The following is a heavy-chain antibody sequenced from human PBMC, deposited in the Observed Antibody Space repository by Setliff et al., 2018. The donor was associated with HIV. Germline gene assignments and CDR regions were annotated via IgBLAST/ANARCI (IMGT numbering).Heavy chain of an antibody. J-gene: IGHJ4*02. Sequence: RASVKVSCKASGYTFTDHYMHWVRQAPGQGLEWMGWINPTGGGTNFAQMFQDRVTMTRDTSIATAYMELKRLKSDDTAVYYCARVSEFFASGSYYNPYFDLWGQGTLVTVSS. CDR1: GYTFTDHY. V-gene: IGHV1-2*02. CDR2: INPTGGGT. CDR3: ARVSEFFASGSYYNPYFDL. D-gene: IGHD3-10*01.